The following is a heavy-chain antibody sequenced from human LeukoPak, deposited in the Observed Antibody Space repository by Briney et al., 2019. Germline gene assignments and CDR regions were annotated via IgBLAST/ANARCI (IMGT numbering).Heavy chain of an antibody. Sequence: GGSLRLSCEASGFSIHQSSMSWVRQAPVKGLEWVASIRADGNAVFYVDSVKGRFTFSRDNAKNSLDLQMNSLRAEDTDLYYCAKFGLPYSIDLWGQGTMVTVSS. V-gene: IGHV3-7*01. CDR3: AKFGLPYSIDL. CDR1: GFSIHQSS. J-gene: IGHJ3*01. D-gene: IGHD3/OR15-3a*01. CDR2: IRADGNAV.